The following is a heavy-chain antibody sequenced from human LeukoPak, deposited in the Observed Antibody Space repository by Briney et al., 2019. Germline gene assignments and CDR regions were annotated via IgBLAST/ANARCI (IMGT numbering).Heavy chain of an antibody. CDR3: ARAYYGDLTRFDY. V-gene: IGHV1-18*01. CDR2: ISAYNGNT. J-gene: IGHJ4*02. D-gene: IGHD4-17*01. Sequence: ASVKVSCKASGYTFTSYGISWVRQAPGQGLEWMGWISAYNGNTDYAQKLQGRVTMTTDTSTSTAYMELRSLRSDNTAVYSCARAYYGDLTRFDYWGQGTLVTVSS. CDR1: GYTFTSYG.